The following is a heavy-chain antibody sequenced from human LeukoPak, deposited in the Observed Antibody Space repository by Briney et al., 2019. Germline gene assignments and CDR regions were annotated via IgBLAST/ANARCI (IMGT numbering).Heavy chain of an antibody. Sequence: SGTLSLTCAVSGGSISSSNWWSWVRQPPGKGLEWIGEIYHSGSTNYNPSLKSRVTISVDKSKNQFSLKLSSVTAADTAVYYCARDYDSSGYSLYYFDYWGQGTLVTVST. CDR3: ARDYDSSGYSLYYFDY. J-gene: IGHJ4*02. CDR1: GGSISSSNW. V-gene: IGHV4-4*02. D-gene: IGHD3-22*01. CDR2: IYHSGST.